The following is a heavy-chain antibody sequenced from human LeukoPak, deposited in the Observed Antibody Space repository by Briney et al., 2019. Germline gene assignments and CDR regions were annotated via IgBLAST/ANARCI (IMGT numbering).Heavy chain of an antibody. CDR2: ISDRGGKT. J-gene: IGHJ4*02. CDR1: GFTFSSYA. CDR3: AKRGVVIRVILVGFHKEAYYFDS. Sequence: GGSLRLSCAASGFTFSSYAMSWVRQAPGKGLEWVAGISDRGGKTNYADSVKGRFTISRDNPKNTLYLQMNSLRAEDTAVYFCAKRGVVIRVILVGFHKEAYYFDSWGQGALVTVSS. D-gene: IGHD3-22*01. V-gene: IGHV3-23*01.